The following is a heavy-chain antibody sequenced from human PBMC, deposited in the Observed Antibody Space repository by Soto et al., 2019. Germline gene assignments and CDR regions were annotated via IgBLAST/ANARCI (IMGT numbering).Heavy chain of an antibody. CDR1: GGSFSGYY. Sequence: SETLSLTCAVYGGSFSGYYWSWIRQPPGKGLEWIGEINHSGSTNYNPSLKSRVTISVDTSKNQFSLKLSSVTAADTAVYYCARGIEGWYQGRYYYGMDVWGQGTTVTVSS. V-gene: IGHV4-34*01. CDR2: INHSGST. CDR3: ARGIEGWYQGRYYYGMDV. J-gene: IGHJ6*02. D-gene: IGHD6-19*01.